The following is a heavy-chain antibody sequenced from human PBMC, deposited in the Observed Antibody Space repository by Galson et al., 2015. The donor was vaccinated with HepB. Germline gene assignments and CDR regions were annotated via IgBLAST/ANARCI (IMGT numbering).Heavy chain of an antibody. CDR3: AKDRGSNWYHFDY. J-gene: IGHJ4*02. Sequence: SLRLSCAASGFTFNNYVMTWVRQAPGKGLEWVSSISGFGGSTNYADSVKGRFTISRDNPKNTLYLQMNSLRVEDTAVYYCAKDRGSNWYHFDYWGQGTLVTVSS. CDR2: ISGFGGST. D-gene: IGHD6-13*01. V-gene: IGHV3-23*01. CDR1: GFTFNNYV.